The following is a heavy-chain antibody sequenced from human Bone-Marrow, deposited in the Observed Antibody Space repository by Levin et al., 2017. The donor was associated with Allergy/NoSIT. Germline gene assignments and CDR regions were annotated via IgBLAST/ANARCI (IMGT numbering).Heavy chain of an antibody. V-gene: IGHV1-2*02. CDR1: GYTFTDYY. J-gene: IGHJ3*02. D-gene: IGHD3-22*01. CDR2: INPNSGGT. CDR3: ARDPDYYDRAFDI. Sequence: ASVKVSCKASGYTFTDYYMNWVRQAPGQGLEWMGWINPNSGGTNYAQKFQGRVTMTRDTSISTASMVLSGLRSDDTAVYYCARDPDYYDRAFDIWGQGTMVTVSS.